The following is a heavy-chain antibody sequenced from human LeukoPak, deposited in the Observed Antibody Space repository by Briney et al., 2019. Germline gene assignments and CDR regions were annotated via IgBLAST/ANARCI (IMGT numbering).Heavy chain of an antibody. CDR2: INRDGSST. D-gene: IGHD6-19*01. CDR3: AREWGEDQWLVRPYYYYGMDV. Sequence: GGSLRLSCAASGFTFSNYWMHWVRQAPGKGLVWVSRINRDGSSTSYADSVKGRFTISRDNAKNTLYLQMNSLRAEDTAVYYCAREWGEDQWLVRPYYYYGMDVWGQGTTVTVSS. CDR1: GFTFSNYW. V-gene: IGHV3-74*01. J-gene: IGHJ6*02.